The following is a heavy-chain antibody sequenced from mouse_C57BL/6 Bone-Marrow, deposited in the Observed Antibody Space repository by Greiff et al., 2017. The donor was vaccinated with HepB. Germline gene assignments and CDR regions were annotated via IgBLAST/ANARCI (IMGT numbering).Heavy chain of an antibody. V-gene: IGHV1-64*01. CDR1: GYTFTSYW. Sequence: VQLQQPGAELVKPGASVNLSCKASGYTFTSYWMHWVKQRPGQGLEWIGMIHPNSGSTNYNEKFKSKATLTVDKSSSTAYMQLSSLTSEDSAVYYCARFTTDFMDYWGQGTSVTVSS. CDR3: ARFTTDFMDY. J-gene: IGHJ4*01. CDR2: IHPNSGST. D-gene: IGHD1-1*01.